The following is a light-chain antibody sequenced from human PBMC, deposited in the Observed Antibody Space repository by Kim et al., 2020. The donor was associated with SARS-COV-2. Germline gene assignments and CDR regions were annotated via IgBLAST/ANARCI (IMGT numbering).Light chain of an antibody. CDR2: DAS. CDR1: QSVSFH. CDR3: QQRYFRGN. V-gene: IGKV3-11*01. J-gene: IGKJ2*01. Sequence: LSWSPGERATLSCRASQSVSFHLAWYQQKPGQAPRLLIYDASNRATGIPARFSGSGSGTDFTLTISSLEPEDFAVYYCQQRYFRGNFGQGTKLEIK.